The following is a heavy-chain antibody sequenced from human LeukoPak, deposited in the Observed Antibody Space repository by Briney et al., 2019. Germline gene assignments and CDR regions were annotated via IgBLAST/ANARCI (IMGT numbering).Heavy chain of an antibody. CDR2: LYDADNT. V-gene: IGHV3-53*01. CDR3: ARGIFVGVTGPDH. Sequence: PGGSLRLSCAATGFTVSSSRMSWVRQAPGRGLEWVSVLYDADNTYYIDSVKGRYTISRDTSKNTLYLQMNSLRAEDTAVYYCARGIFVGVTGPDHWGQGTLVTVSS. J-gene: IGHJ4*02. CDR1: GFTVSSSR. D-gene: IGHD1-26*01.